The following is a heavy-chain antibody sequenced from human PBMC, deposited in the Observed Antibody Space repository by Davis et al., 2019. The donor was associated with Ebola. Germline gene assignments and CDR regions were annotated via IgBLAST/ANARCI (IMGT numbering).Heavy chain of an antibody. Sequence: SETLSLTCAVYGGSFSGYYWSWIRQPSGKGLEWIGEINHSGSTNYNPSLKSRVAISIDTSKNQFSLKLSSVTAADTAVYYCASTVFGVVIPPYYFDYWGQGTLVTVSS. CDR1: GGSFSGYY. CDR2: INHSGST. J-gene: IGHJ4*02. D-gene: IGHD3-3*01. V-gene: IGHV4-34*01. CDR3: ASTVFGVVIPPYYFDY.